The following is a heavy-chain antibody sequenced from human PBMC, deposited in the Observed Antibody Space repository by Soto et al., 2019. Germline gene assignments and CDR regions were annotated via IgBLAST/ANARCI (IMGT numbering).Heavy chain of an antibody. V-gene: IGHV4-34*01. CDR3: ARAERDSDIVLMVYAYYFDY. D-gene: IGHD2-8*01. Sequence: QVQLQQWGAGLMKPSETLSLTCAVYGGSFSGYYWSWIRRPPGKGLEWIGEINHSGSTNYNPSLKSRVTISVDTSKNQFSLKLSSVTAADTAVYYCARAERDSDIVLMVYAYYFDYWGQGTLVTVSS. CDR2: INHSGST. CDR1: GGSFSGYY. J-gene: IGHJ4*02.